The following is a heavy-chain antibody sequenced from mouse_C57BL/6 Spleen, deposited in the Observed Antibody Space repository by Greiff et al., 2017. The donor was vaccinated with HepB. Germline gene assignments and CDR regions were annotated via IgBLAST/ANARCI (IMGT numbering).Heavy chain of an antibody. CDR3: ARTDSSDAMDY. V-gene: IGHV1-82*01. CDR1: GYAFSSSW. Sequence: VQGVESGPELVKPGASVKISCKASGYAFSSSWMNWVKQRPGKGLEWIGRIYPGDGDTNYNGKFKGKATLTADKSSSTAYMQLSSLTSEDSAVYFCARTDSSDAMDYWGQGTSVTVSS. D-gene: IGHD3-2*02. CDR2: IYPGDGDT. J-gene: IGHJ4*01.